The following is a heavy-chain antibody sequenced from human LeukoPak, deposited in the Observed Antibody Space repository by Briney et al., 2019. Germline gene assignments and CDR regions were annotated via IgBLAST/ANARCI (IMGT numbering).Heavy chain of an antibody. CDR2: IYPSDSNT. CDR1: GYSFTNYW. J-gene: IGHJ4*02. V-gene: IGHV5-51*01. Sequence: GASLKISCLGSGYSFTNYWIGWVRQMPGKGLEWMGIIYPSDSNTRYRPSLQGQVTISADKSISTAYLQWSSLKASDTAMYYCARQGARGFDYWGQGTLVTVSS. D-gene: IGHD3-16*01. CDR3: ARQGARGFDY.